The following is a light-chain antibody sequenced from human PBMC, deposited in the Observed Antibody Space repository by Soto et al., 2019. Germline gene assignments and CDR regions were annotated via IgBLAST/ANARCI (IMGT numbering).Light chain of an antibody. CDR2: STN. Sequence: QTVVTQEPSLTVSPGGTVTLTCAVYTGAVTSSNYPNWFQQKPVQAPRALIYSTNHKYSWTPARFSGSLLGGKAALTLSGVQPEDEADYYCLLYYGGQLGVFGGGTKLTVL. CDR3: LLYYGGQLGV. CDR1: TGAVTSSNY. V-gene: IGLV7-43*01. J-gene: IGLJ2*01.